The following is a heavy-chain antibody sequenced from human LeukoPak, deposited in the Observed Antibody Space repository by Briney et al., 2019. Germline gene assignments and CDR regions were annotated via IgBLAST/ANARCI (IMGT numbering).Heavy chain of an antibody. V-gene: IGHV1-18*01. CDR3: AREERATYSGEPYYYYYGMDV. Sequence: ASVKVSCKASGYTFTSYGISWVRQAPGQGLEWMGWISAYNGNTNYAQKLQGRVTMTTDTSTSTAYMELRSLRSDDTAVYYCAREERATYSGEPYYYYYGMDVWGQGTTVTVSS. CDR1: GYTFTSYG. J-gene: IGHJ6*02. CDR2: ISAYNGNT. D-gene: IGHD3-10*01.